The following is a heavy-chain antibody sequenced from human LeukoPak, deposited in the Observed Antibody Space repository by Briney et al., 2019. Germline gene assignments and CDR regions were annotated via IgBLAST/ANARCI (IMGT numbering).Heavy chain of an antibody. CDR2: IIPIFGTA. Sequence: SVKVSCKASGGTFSSYAISWVRQAPGQGLEWMGRIIPIFGTANYAQKFQGGVTITTDESTSTAYMELSSLRSEDTAVYYCASNPHPYYYDSSGYYFGFDYWGQGTLVTVSS. CDR3: ASNPHPYYYDSSGYYFGFDY. J-gene: IGHJ4*02. V-gene: IGHV1-69*05. D-gene: IGHD3-22*01. CDR1: GGTFSSYA.